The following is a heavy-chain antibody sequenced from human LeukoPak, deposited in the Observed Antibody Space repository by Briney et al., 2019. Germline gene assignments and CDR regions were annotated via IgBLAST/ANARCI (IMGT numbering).Heavy chain of an antibody. CDR2: IYTSGST. CDR3: ARGSGHYSEFFDY. V-gene: IGHV4-4*09. Sequence: SETLSLTCTVSGGSISSYYWSWIRQPPGKGLEWIGYIYTSGSTNYNPSLKSRVTISVDTSKNQFSLKLSSVTAADTAVYYCARGSGHYSEFFDYWGQGTLVTVSS. J-gene: IGHJ4*02. CDR1: GGSISSYY. D-gene: IGHD3-22*01.